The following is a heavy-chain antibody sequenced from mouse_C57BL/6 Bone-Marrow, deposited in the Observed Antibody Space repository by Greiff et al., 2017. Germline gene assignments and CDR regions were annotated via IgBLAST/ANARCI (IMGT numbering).Heavy chain of an antibody. V-gene: IGHV14-4*01. CDR2: IDPENGDT. CDR1: GFNIKDDY. Sequence: DVQLQESGAELVRPGASVKLSCTASGFNIKDDYMHWVKQRPEQGLEWIGWIDPENGDTEYASKFQGKATITADTSSNTAYLPLSSLTSEDTAVYYCPPYDYDGGGGQGTLVTVSA. CDR3: PPYDYDGG. D-gene: IGHD2-4*01. J-gene: IGHJ3*01.